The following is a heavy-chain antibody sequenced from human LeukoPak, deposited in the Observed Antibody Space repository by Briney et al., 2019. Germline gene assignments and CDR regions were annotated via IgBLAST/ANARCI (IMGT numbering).Heavy chain of an antibody. J-gene: IGHJ4*02. D-gene: IGHD2-2*01. CDR1: GFTFSSYA. V-gene: IGHV3-23*01. CDR2: ISDSGGST. CDR3: AKDRYCSSTSCSNDY. Sequence: PGGSLRLSCAASGFTFSSYAMSWVRQAPGKGLEWVSAISDSGGSTYYADSVKGRFTISRDNSKNTLYLQMNSLRAEDTAVYYCAKDRYCSSTSCSNDYWGQGTLVTVSS.